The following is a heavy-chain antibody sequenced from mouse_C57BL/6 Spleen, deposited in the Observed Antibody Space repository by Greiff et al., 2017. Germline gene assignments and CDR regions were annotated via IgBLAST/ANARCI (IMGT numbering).Heavy chain of an antibody. CDR2: IYPGDGDT. V-gene: IGHV1-80*01. J-gene: IGHJ1*03. Sequence: QVQLQQSGAELVKPGASVKISCKASGYAFSSYWMNWVKQRPGKGLEWIGQIYPGDGDTNYNGKFKGKATLTADKSTSTAYMQLSSLTSEDSAVYCCARSGAAAYWYFDVWGTGTTVTVSS. CDR3: ARSGAAAYWYFDV. CDR1: GYAFSSYW. D-gene: IGHD3-1*01.